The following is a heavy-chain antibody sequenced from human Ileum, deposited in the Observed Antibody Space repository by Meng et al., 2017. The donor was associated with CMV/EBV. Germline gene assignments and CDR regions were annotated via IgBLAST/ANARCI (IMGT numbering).Heavy chain of an antibody. D-gene: IGHD1-26*01. J-gene: IGHJ4*02. V-gene: IGHV4-39*07. CDR2: MYFSGIA. CDR1: VAPISGGSHS. Sequence: QWQLQGSGPGLVKPSETLSLPCTASVAPISGGSHSWAWFRQPPGKRLEWIGSMYFSGIADYNPSLKSRVTISLHATQKQFSLRLTSVTAADSAVYFCARDLTNKWFYYWGQGTLVTVSS. CDR3: ARDLTNKWFYY.